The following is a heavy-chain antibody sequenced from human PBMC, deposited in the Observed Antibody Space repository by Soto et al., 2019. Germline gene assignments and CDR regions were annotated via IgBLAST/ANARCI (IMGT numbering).Heavy chain of an antibody. J-gene: IGHJ4*02. D-gene: IGHD2-15*01. CDR2: ISVGGDIT. Sequence: GGSLRLSYAGSGFTFSNYAMSWVRQIPGKGLEWVSIISVGGDITYYADSVKGRFTISRDNSKNTVYLQMNSLRGDDTALYYCAKGIVAAAANRPSDYWGQGTLVTVSS. CDR3: AKGIVAAAANRPSDY. V-gene: IGHV3-23*01. CDR1: GFTFSNYA.